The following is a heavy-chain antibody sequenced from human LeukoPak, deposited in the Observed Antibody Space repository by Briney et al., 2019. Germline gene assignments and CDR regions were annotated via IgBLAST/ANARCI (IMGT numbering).Heavy chain of an antibody. CDR1: DGSTTSLSGCVITISY. CDR2: ISYSANT. Sequence: SETLSLSCSASDGSTTSLSGCVITISYWTWIRQPPGKGLEWLGDISYSANTNYNTSLKSRVSMSVDTYKKQFFLRLSSVTTAETAAYYYACLPVAHNNYFDYWGQGLLVTVSS. CDR3: ACLPVAHNNYFDY. D-gene: IGHD6-19*01. V-gene: IGHV4-59*08. J-gene: IGHJ4*02.